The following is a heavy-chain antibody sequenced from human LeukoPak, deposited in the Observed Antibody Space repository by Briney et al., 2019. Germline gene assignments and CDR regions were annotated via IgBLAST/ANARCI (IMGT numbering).Heavy chain of an antibody. CDR1: GLTFSTYD. CDR2: ISDSGGTT. J-gene: IGHJ4*02. Sequence: PGGSLRLSCAASGLTFSTYDMSWVRQAPGKGLEWVSAISDSGGTTWYADSVKGRFTISRDNSKNTLYVQMNSLRAEDTAVYHCATVSWSSNHDDYWGQGTLVTVSS. D-gene: IGHD4-11*01. CDR3: ATVSWSSNHDDY. V-gene: IGHV3-23*01.